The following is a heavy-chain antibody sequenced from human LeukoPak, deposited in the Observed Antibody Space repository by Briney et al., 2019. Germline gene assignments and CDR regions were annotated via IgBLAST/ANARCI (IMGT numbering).Heavy chain of an antibody. Sequence: GGSLRLSCAASGFTFNSYWMSWVRQAPGKGLEWVANINQDGSLKYYVDSVKGRFTISRDNAKNSLYLQMNSLRAEDTAFYYCARSLQTVITMIVVGDSWYFDYWGQGTLVTVSS. D-gene: IGHD3-22*01. CDR1: GFTFNSYW. V-gene: IGHV3-7*01. J-gene: IGHJ4*02. CDR3: ARSLQTVITMIVVGDSWYFDY. CDR2: INQDGSLK.